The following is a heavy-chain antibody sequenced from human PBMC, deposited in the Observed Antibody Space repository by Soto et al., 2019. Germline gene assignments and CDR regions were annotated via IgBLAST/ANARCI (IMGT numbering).Heavy chain of an antibody. D-gene: IGHD6-13*01. Sequence: QVQLVQSGAEVKKPGSSVKVSCKASGGTFSSYTISWVRQAPGQGLEWMGRIIPILGIANYAQKFQGRVTITADKSTSTAXMXRSSLRSEDTAVYYCARGGSSSWYGTPNYYYYGMDVWGQGTTVTVSS. V-gene: IGHV1-69*02. CDR1: GGTFSSYT. CDR3: ARGGSSSWYGTPNYYYYGMDV. J-gene: IGHJ6*02. CDR2: IIPILGIA.